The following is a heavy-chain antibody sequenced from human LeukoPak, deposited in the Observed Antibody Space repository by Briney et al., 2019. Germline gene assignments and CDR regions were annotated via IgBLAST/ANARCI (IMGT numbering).Heavy chain of an antibody. J-gene: IGHJ4*02. CDR3: ARDRTIFGVVILLDY. CDR2: ISANGDSS. V-gene: IGHV3-23*01. Sequence: PGGSLRLSCAASGFTFSSYAMSWVRQAPGKGLEWVSAISANGDSSSYAESVKGRFTISRDNSKNTLYLQMNSLRAEDTAVYYCARDRTIFGVVILLDYWGQGTLVTVSS. CDR1: GFTFSSYA. D-gene: IGHD3-3*01.